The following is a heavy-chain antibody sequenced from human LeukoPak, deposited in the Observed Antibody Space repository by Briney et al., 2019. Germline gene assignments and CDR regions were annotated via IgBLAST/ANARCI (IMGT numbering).Heavy chain of an antibody. CDR2: IYSGGST. CDR1: GFIVSSNY. Sequence: GGSLRLSCAASGFIVSSNYMSWVRQAPGKGLEWVSGIYSGGSTNYADSVKGRFTISRDNSKNTLYLQMNSLRAEDTAVYYCARGRSSGWYEFVGQFDYWGQGTLVTVSS. D-gene: IGHD6-19*01. V-gene: IGHV3-66*01. J-gene: IGHJ4*02. CDR3: ARGRSSGWYEFVGQFDY.